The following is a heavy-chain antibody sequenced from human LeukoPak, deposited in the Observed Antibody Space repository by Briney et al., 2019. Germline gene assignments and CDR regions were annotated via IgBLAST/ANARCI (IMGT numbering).Heavy chain of an antibody. CDR2: INHRGST. Sequence: SETLSLTCAVYGGSFSGYYWSWIRQPPGKGLEWIGEINHRGSTNYNPSLKSRVTISVDTSKNQFSLKLSSVTAADTAVYYCARGHVDIAMVTDYFDYWGQGTLVTVSS. CDR3: ARGHVDIAMVTDYFDY. CDR1: GGSFSGYY. D-gene: IGHD5-18*01. J-gene: IGHJ4*02. V-gene: IGHV4-34*01.